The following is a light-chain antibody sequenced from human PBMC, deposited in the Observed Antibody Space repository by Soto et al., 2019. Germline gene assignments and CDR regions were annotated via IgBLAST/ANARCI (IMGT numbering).Light chain of an antibody. V-gene: IGLV2-8*01. CDR3: TSYVGNDIWV. CDR2: EVT. Sequence: QSALTQPPSASGSPGQSVTISCTGTSSDVGAYKSVSWYQQNPGKAPKLMIYEVTKRPSGVPDRFSGSKFGNTASLTVSGLQAEDEADYYCTSYVGNDIWVFGGGTKLTVL. J-gene: IGLJ3*02. CDR1: SSDVGAYKS.